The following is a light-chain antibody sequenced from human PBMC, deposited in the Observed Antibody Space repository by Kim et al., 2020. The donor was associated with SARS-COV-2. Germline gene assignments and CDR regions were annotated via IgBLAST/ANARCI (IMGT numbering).Light chain of an antibody. V-gene: IGLV1-47*01. J-gene: IGLJ3*02. CDR3: VVWDNSLSGRV. CDR2: RND. Sequence: ELTQPPSASGTPGQRVTISCSGSTSNIGSNSVYWYQHLPGTAPKLLIYRNDQRPSGVPDRFSGSKSGTSASLAISGLRSEDEADYYCVVWDNSLSGRVFGGGTKLTVL. CDR1: TSNIGSNS.